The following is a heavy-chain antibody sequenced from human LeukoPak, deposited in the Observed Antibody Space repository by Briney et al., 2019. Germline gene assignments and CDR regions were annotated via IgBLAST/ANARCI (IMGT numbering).Heavy chain of an antibody. CDR2: ISSSSSYI. Sequence: PGGSLRLSCAASGFTFSSYSMNWVRQAPGKGLEWVSSISSSSSYIYYADSVKGRFTISRDNAKNSLYLQMNSLRAEDTAVYYCARESDLKEGDTAEGIPGEGFDYWGQGTLVTVSS. CDR1: GFTFSSYS. CDR3: ARESDLKEGDTAEGIPGEGFDY. J-gene: IGHJ4*02. V-gene: IGHV3-21*01. D-gene: IGHD5-18*01.